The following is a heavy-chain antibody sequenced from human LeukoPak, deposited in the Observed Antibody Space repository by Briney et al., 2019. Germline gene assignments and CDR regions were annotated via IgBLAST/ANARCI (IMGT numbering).Heavy chain of an antibody. CDR2: IKQDGSEK. Sequence: GGSLRLSCAASGFTFSSYWMSWVRQAPGKGLEWVANIKQDGSEKHYVDSAKGRFTISRDNAKNSLYLQMNSLRSEDTAVYYCARGRLVHALRTVVVPAAIQYYWFDPWGQGTLVTVSS. CDR1: GFTFSSYW. CDR3: ARGRLVHALRTVVVPAAIQYYWFDP. D-gene: IGHD2-2*02. J-gene: IGHJ5*02. V-gene: IGHV3-7*03.